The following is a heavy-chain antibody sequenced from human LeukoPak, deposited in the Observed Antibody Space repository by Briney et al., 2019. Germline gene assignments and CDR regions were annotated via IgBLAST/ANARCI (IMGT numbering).Heavy chain of an antibody. Sequence: GGSLRLSCAASGFTFDDYAMHWVRQAPGKGLEWVSGISWNSGSIGYADSVKGRFTISRDNSKNTLYLQMNSLRAEDTAVYYCAKDPSFVDYYYYMDVWGKGTTVAVSS. CDR1: GFTFDDYA. CDR2: ISWNSGSI. J-gene: IGHJ6*03. D-gene: IGHD2/OR15-2a*01. CDR3: AKDPSFVDYYYYMDV. V-gene: IGHV3-9*01.